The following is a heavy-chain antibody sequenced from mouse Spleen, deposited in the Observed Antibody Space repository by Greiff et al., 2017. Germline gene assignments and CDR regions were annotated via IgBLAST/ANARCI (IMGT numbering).Heavy chain of an antibody. J-gene: IGHJ4*01. Sequence: VKLVESGAELAKPGASVKLSCKASGYTFTSYWMHWVKQRPGQGLEWIGYINPSSGYTKYNQKFKDKATLTADKSSSTAYMQLSSLTYEDSAVYYCARCYDGYYDAMDYWGQGTSVTVSS. V-gene: IGHV1-7*01. D-gene: IGHD2-3*01. CDR1: GYTFTSYW. CDR3: ARCYDGYYDAMDY. CDR2: INPSSGYT.